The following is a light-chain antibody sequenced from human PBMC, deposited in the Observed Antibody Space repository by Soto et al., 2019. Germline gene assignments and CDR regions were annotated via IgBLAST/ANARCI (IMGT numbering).Light chain of an antibody. CDR3: LQTTQFPWT. V-gene: IGKV2D-29*01. Sequence: DIVMTQTPLSLSVTPGQPASISCKSSQSLLNSGGKTYFYWYLQKPGQPPQLLIYEVFNRFSGVPDRVSGSASGTDFTLNISRVEAEDVGFYYCLQTTQFPWTFGQGTRVEIK. CDR1: QSLLNSGGKTY. CDR2: EVF. J-gene: IGKJ1*01.